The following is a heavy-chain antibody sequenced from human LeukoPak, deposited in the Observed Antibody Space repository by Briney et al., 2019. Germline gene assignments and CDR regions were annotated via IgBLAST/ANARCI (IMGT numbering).Heavy chain of an antibody. CDR3: AKVVSSTSRYMDV. J-gene: IGHJ6*03. V-gene: IGHV3-7*01. Sequence: GGSLRLSCAASGFTFRNYWMGWVRQAPGKGLEWVANTKPDGTAEYYADSVRGRFTTSRDNANNFLYLQMNSLRGEDTAVYYCAKVVSSTSRYMDVWGKGTTVTVSS. CDR1: GFTFRNYW. CDR2: TKPDGTAE. D-gene: IGHD2-2*01.